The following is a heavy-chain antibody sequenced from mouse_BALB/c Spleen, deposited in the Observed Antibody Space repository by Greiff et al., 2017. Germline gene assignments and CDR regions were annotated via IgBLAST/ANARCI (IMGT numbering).Heavy chain of an antibody. Sequence: EVKLVESGGDLVKPGGSLKLSCAASGFTFSSYGMSWVRQTPDKRLEWVATISSGGSYTYYPDSVKGRFTISRDNAKNTLYLQMSSLKSEDTAMYYCARKDDYWFAYWGQGTLVTVSA. J-gene: IGHJ3*01. CDR1: GFTFSSYG. CDR3: ARKDDYWFAY. CDR2: ISSGGSYT. D-gene: IGHD2-4*01. V-gene: IGHV5-6*01.